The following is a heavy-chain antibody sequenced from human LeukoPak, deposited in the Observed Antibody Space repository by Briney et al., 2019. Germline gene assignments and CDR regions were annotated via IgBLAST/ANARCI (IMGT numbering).Heavy chain of an antibody. D-gene: IGHD3-3*01. J-gene: IGHJ3*02. CDR2: INPSGGST. Sequence: ASVKVSCKASGYTFTSYYKHWVRQAPGQGLEWMGIINPSGGSTSYAQKFQGRVTMTRDTSTSTVYMELSSLRSEDTAVYYCARDRQDYDFWSGYYTHAFDIWGQGTMVTVSS. CDR1: GYTFTSYY. V-gene: IGHV1-46*01. CDR3: ARDRQDYDFWSGYYTHAFDI.